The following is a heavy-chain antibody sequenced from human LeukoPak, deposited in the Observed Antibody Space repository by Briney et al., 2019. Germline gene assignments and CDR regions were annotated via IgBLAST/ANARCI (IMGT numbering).Heavy chain of an antibody. V-gene: IGHV4-39*01. CDR1: GGSISSSSYY. D-gene: IGHD1-26*01. CDR3: AKHGELLSWFDP. Sequence: SETLSLTCTVSGGSISSSSYYWGWIRQPSGKGLEWIGSIYYSGSTYYNPSLKSRVTISVDTSKNHFSLKLRSVTAADTAVYYCAKHGELLSWFDPWGQGTQVTVSS. CDR2: IYYSGST. J-gene: IGHJ5*02.